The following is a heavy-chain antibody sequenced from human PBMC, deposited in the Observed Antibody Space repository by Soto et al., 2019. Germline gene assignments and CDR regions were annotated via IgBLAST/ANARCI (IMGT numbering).Heavy chain of an antibody. Sequence: PGESLKISCKGSGYSFTSYWIGWVRQMPGKGLEWMGIIYPGDSDTRYSPSFQGQVTISADKSISTAYLQWSSLKASDTAMYYCARAGVTHYYYYGMDVWGQGTTVTVS. CDR2: IYPGDSDT. CDR1: GYSFTSYW. CDR3: ARAGVTHYYYYGMDV. J-gene: IGHJ6*02. V-gene: IGHV5-51*01. D-gene: IGHD3-10*01.